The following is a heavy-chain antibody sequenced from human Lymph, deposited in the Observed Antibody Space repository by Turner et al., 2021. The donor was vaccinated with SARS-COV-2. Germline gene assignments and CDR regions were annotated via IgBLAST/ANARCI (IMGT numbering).Heavy chain of an antibody. CDR3: ARGDYGDYGTVYFDY. CDR1: GFTFSSHS. Sequence: EVQLVESGGGLVKPGGSLRLSCASSGFTFSSHSMNWVRQAPGKGLEWVSSISSSSSYIYYADSVKGRFTISRDNAKNSLYLQMNSLRAEDTAVYYCARGDYGDYGTVYFDYWGQGTLVTVSS. J-gene: IGHJ4*02. CDR2: ISSSSSYI. D-gene: IGHD4-17*01. V-gene: IGHV3-21*01.